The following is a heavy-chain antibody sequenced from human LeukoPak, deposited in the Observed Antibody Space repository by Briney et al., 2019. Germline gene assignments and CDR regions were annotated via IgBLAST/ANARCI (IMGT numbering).Heavy chain of an antibody. V-gene: IGHV3-20*04. CDR3: ARDLMGFGSGWYGYFDY. CDR1: GFTFDDYG. CDR2: INWNGGST. D-gene: IGHD6-19*01. J-gene: IGHJ4*02. Sequence: GGSLRLSCAASGFTFDDYGMSWVRQAPGKGLEWVSGINWNGGSTGYADSVKGRYTISRDNAKNSLYLQMNGLRAEDTALYYCARDLMGFGSGWYGYFDYWGQGTLVTVSS.